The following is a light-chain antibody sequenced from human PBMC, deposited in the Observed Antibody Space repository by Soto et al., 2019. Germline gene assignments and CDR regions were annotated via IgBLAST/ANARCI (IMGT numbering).Light chain of an antibody. V-gene: IGKV4-1*01. Sequence: DIAMTQSPDSLAVSLGERATINCKSSQSVIYSANNKNCLAWYQQKPGQPPKLLIYWASTRESGVPDRFSGSGSGTDFTLTISSLQAEDVAVYYCQQYLGHPRTFGQGTKVEIK. J-gene: IGKJ1*01. CDR2: WAS. CDR1: QSVIYSANNKNC. CDR3: QQYLGHPRT.